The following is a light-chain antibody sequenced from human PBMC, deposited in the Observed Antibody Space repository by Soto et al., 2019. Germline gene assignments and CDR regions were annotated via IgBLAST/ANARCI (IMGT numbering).Light chain of an antibody. CDR1: QSVRSN. V-gene: IGKV3-15*01. CDR3: QQYNTWPPLT. J-gene: IGKJ4*01. CDR2: GAS. Sequence: EIVMTQSPATLSVSPGERATLSCRASQSVRSNLAWYQQKPGQPPRLLIYGASTRATGIPVRFSGSGSGTEFTLTISSLQSEDFAVYYCQQYNTWPPLTFGGGNKVEIK.